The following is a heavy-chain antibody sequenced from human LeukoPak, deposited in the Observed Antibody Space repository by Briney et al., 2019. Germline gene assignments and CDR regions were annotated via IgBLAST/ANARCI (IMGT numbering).Heavy chain of an antibody. Sequence: PGGSLRLSCAASGFTYGTYAVSWVRQAPWKGLDWVSAISDTGAATYYADSVRGRFTVSRDNSINTVYLQMNSLRAEDTAVYYCANLEKYCSGFSCYKWGQGTLVTVSS. V-gene: IGHV3-23*01. D-gene: IGHD2-2*02. CDR2: ISDTGAAT. CDR3: ANLEKYCSGFSCYK. J-gene: IGHJ4*02. CDR1: GFTYGTYA.